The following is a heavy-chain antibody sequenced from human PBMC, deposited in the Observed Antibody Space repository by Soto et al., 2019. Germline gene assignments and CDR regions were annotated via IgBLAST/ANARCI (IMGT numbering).Heavy chain of an antibody. CDR2: VSTSGSAT. CDR1: GFTFSSYA. V-gene: IGHV3-23*01. J-gene: IGHJ4*02. Sequence: EVQLLESGGGLVQPGGSLRLSCAASGFTFSSYAMSWVRQAPGKWLEWVSGVSTSGSATYYADSVKGRFTISRDNSKNTLYLQMNSLRAEDTAVYYCSKAYSDFDSLGQGTLVTVSS. CDR3: SKAYSDFDS. D-gene: IGHD4-4*01.